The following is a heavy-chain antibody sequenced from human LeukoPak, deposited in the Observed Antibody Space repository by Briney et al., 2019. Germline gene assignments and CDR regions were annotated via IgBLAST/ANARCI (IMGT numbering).Heavy chain of an antibody. Sequence: SSETLSLTCTVSGGSISSGDYYWSWIRQPPGKGLEWIGYIYYSGSTYYNPSLKSRVTISVDTSKNQFSLKLSSVTAADTAVYYCANSPTGLTGTTGANWGQGTLVTVSS. CDR1: GGSISSGDYY. V-gene: IGHV4-30-4*08. J-gene: IGHJ4*02. D-gene: IGHD1-7*01. CDR3: ANSPTGLTGTTGAN. CDR2: IYYSGST.